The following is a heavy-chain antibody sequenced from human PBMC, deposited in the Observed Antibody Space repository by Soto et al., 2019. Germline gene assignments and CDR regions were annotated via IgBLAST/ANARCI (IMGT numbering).Heavy chain of an antibody. CDR2: MSPNSGNT. Sequence: QVQLVQSGAEVKKPGASVKVSCKASGYSFTSYDLNWVRQTSGQGLEWMGWMSPNSGNTGYAQKFQGRVTXTXXTSITTAYMELSSLRSEDTAVYYCVRGPPNWGFDFWGQGTLVAVSS. CDR1: GYSFTSYD. D-gene: IGHD7-27*01. CDR3: VRGPPNWGFDF. J-gene: IGHJ4*02. V-gene: IGHV1-8*01.